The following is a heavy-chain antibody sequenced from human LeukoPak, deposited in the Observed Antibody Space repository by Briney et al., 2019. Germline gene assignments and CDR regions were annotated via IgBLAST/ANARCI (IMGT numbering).Heavy chain of an antibody. V-gene: IGHV3-21*01. Sequence: PGGSLRLSCAASGFTFSSYEMNWVRQAPGKGLEWVSSISSSSSYIYYADSVKGRFTISRDNAKNSLYLQMNSLRAEDTAVYYCARDRRGYGGNYFDYWGQGTLVTVSS. CDR1: GFTFSSYE. CDR3: ARDRRGYGGNYFDY. CDR2: ISSSSSYI. J-gene: IGHJ4*02. D-gene: IGHD5-12*01.